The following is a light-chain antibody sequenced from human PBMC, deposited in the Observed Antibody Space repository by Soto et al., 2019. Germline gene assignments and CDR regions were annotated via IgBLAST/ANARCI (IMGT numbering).Light chain of an antibody. Sequence: AIQLTQSPSSLSASVGDRVTIICRASQGIRNALAWYQHKPGTAPKLLIYDASNLKSGVPSRFSGSGSGTDFTLTISSLQPEDFATYSCLQFDNYPLTFGGGTKVDI. J-gene: IGKJ4*01. CDR1: QGIRNA. CDR3: LQFDNYPLT. CDR2: DAS. V-gene: IGKV1D-13*01.